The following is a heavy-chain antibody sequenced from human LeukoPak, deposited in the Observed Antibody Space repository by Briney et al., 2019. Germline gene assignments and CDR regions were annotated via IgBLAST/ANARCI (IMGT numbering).Heavy chain of an antibody. D-gene: IGHD3-22*01. CDR1: GFTFSSYW. CDR3: ARDLYYYDSSGYSYYYGMDV. Sequence: PGGSLRLSCAASGFTFSSYWMSWVRQAPGKGLEWVANIKQDGSEKYYVDSVKGRFTISRDNAKNSLYLQMNSLRAEDTAVYYCARDLYYYDSSGYSYYYGMDVWGQGTTVTVSS. V-gene: IGHV3-7*01. J-gene: IGHJ6*02. CDR2: IKQDGSEK.